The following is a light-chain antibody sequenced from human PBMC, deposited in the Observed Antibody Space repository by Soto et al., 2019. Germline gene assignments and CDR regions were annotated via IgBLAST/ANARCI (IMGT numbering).Light chain of an antibody. CDR2: LNSDGSH. V-gene: IGLV4-69*01. CDR3: QTWGTGPWV. CDR1: SGHSSNA. Sequence: QPVLTQSPSASASLGDSVKLTCSLSSGHSSNAIVWHQQQPEKGPRYLMKLNSDGSHTKGDGIPDRFSGSSSGAERYLTISSLQSEDEAAYYCQTWGTGPWVFGGGTQLTVL. J-gene: IGLJ3*02.